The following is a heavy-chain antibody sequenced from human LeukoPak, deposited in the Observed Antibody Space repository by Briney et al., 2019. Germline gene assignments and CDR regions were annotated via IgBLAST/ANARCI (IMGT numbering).Heavy chain of an antibody. CDR1: GYTFTGYY. Sequence: GASVKVSCKASGYTFTGYYIHWVRQAPGPGVGWMGWINPNSGGTNYAQKFQGRVTMTRDTSISTAYMELSRLRSDDTAVYYCARVLGDYGGKWYYFDYWGQGTLVTVSS. V-gene: IGHV1-2*02. CDR3: ARVLGDYGGKWYYFDY. D-gene: IGHD4-17*01. CDR2: INPNSGGT. J-gene: IGHJ4*02.